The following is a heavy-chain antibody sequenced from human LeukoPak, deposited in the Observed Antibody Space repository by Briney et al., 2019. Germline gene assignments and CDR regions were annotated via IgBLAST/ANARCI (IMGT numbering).Heavy chain of an antibody. CDR2: LNPHSGGT. CDR1: GYTLRDYY. J-gene: IGHJ6*02. Sequence: ASVKVSCKASGYTLRDYYISWVRQAPGQGLEWLGWLNPHSGGTNYAQKFQGRVTLTSDTSTSTAYKELSLLTSDDTAIYYCARGLRIINGLDVWGQGTTVIVSS. V-gene: IGHV1-2*02. CDR3: ARGLRIINGLDV. D-gene: IGHD2-15*01.